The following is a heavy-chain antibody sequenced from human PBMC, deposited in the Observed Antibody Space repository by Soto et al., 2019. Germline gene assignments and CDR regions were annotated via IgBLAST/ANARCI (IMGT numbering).Heavy chain of an antibody. CDR2: ISWNSGSI. D-gene: IGHD3-3*01. V-gene: IGHV3-9*01. J-gene: IGHJ6*02. CDR3: AKDTHFGRYYGMDV. CDR1: GFTFDDYA. Sequence: EVQLVESGGGLVQPGRSLRLSCAASGFTFDDYAMHWVRQAPGKGLGWVSGISWNSGSIGYADSVKGRFTISRDNAKNSLYLQMNSLRAEDTALYYCAKDTHFGRYYGMDVWGQGTTVTVSS.